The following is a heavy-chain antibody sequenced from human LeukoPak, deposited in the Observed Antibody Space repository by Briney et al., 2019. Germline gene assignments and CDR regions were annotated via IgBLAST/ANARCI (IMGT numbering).Heavy chain of an antibody. D-gene: IGHD4-17*01. J-gene: IGHJ4*02. CDR2: ISYDGSNK. Sequence: PGGPLRLSCAASGFTFSSYGMHWVRQAPGKGLEWVAVISYDGSNKYYADSVKGRFTISRDNSKNTLYLQMNSLRAEDTAVYYCARGPNYGDYPDYWGQGTLVTVSS. CDR1: GFTFSSYG. V-gene: IGHV3-30*03. CDR3: ARGPNYGDYPDY.